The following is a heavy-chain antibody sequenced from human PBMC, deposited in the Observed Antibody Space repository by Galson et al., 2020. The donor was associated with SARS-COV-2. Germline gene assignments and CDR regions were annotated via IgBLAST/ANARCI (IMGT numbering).Heavy chain of an antibody. D-gene: IGHD1-26*01. V-gene: IGHV7-4-1*02. CDR1: GYAFTTYT. CDR3: ARGVLVGATGVDY. CDR2: IHTKTLNP. Sequence: ASVKVSCTASGYAFTTYTVNWVRQAPGQGLEWMGSIHTKTLNPTYAQAFTGRFVFSLDTSVSTAYLQISSLEPEDTAVYYCARGVLVGATGVDYWGQGTLVTVSS. J-gene: IGHJ4*02.